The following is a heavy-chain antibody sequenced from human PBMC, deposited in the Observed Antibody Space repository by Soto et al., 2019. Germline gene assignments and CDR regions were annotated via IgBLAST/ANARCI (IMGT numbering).Heavy chain of an antibody. CDR2: ISYDGSNK. D-gene: IGHD6-19*01. Sequence: QVQLVESGGGVVQPGRSLRLSCAASGFTFSSYAMHWVRQAPGKGLEWVAVISYDGSNKYYADSVKGRFTISRDNSKNTLYLQINSLRAEDTAVYYCARELPYSSTHYYYYGMDVWGQGTTVTVSS. CDR1: GFTFSSYA. CDR3: ARELPYSSTHYYYYGMDV. J-gene: IGHJ6*02. V-gene: IGHV3-30-3*01.